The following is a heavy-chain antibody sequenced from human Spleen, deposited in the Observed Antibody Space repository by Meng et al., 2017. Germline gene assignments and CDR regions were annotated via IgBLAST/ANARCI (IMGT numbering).Heavy chain of an antibody. CDR2: VSASGDRT. D-gene: IGHD3-22*01. J-gene: IGHJ4*02. CDR1: GFTFTDYA. Sequence: IQLVESGGGVVQPGGSLRLSCATSGFTFTDYAMHWVRQAPGKGPQWVSGVSASGDRTYYADSVKGRFTISRDNSKNTLYLQMNSLRVDDTAIYYCASADNSGYFHYCDYWGQGTLVTVSS. V-gene: IGHV3-23*04. CDR3: ASADNSGYFHYCDY.